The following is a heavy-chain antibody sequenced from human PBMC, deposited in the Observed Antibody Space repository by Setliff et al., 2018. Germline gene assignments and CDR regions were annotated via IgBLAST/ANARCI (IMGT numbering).Heavy chain of an antibody. J-gene: IGHJ2*01. Sequence: SETLSLTCSVSGDSINPYYWTWIRQPPGKGLEWIGSIYYSGSTYYNPSLRSRVTISVDISKNQVSLKLSSVTAADTAMFYCARREVERTTTRRTVWYFDLWGRGTPVTVSS. CDR3: ARREVERTTTRRTVWYFDL. CDR1: GDSINPYY. D-gene: IGHD1-7*01. CDR2: IYYSGST. V-gene: IGHV4-59*04.